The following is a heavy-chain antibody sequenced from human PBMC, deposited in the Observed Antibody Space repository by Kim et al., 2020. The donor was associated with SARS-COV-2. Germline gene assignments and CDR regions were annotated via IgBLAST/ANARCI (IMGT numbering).Heavy chain of an antibody. Sequence: GGSLRLSCAASGFTFSSYAMSWVRQAPGKGLEWVSAISGSGGSTYYADSVKGRFTISRDNSKNTLYLQMNSLRAEDTAVYYCAKVRGLYSGSYSGYWGQGTLVTVSS. V-gene: IGHV3-23*01. CDR2: ISGSGGST. CDR1: GFTFSSYA. D-gene: IGHD1-26*01. CDR3: AKVRGLYSGSYSGY. J-gene: IGHJ4*02.